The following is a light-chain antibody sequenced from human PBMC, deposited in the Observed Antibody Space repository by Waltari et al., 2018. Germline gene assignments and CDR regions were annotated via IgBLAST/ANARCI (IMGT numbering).Light chain of an antibody. CDR1: SRDVGSYNI. CDR3: CSYAGSSTYVV. V-gene: IGLV2-23*02. Sequence: QSALTQPASVSGSPGQSITTSCTGTSRDVGSYNIFSWYQQHPGKAPKLMIYEVSKRPSGVSNRFSGSKSGNTATLTISGLQAEDEADYYCCSYAGSSTYVVFGGGTKLTVL. J-gene: IGLJ2*01. CDR2: EVS.